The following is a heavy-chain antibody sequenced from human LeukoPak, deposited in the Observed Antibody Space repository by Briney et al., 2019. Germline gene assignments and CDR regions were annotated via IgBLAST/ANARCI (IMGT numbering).Heavy chain of an antibody. CDR2: IIATLGTT. V-gene: IGHV1-69*10. CDR1: GYTFTGYY. Sequence: SVKVSCKASGYTFTGYYMHWVRQAPGQGLEWMGGIIATLGTTKYAQKFQGRVTIDADTYTSTAYMELSNLRSEDTAIYYCARVASISVAGTRPYYMDVWGQGTTVTVSS. D-gene: IGHD6-19*01. J-gene: IGHJ6*03. CDR3: ARVASISVAGTRPYYMDV.